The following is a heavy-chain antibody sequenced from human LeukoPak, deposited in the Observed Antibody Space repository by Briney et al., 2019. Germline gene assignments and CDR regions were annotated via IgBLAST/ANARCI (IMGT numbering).Heavy chain of an antibody. J-gene: IGHJ4*02. CDR2: ISGSGGST. D-gene: IGHD3-3*02. CDR1: GFTFSSYA. Sequence: GGSLRLSCAASGFTFSSYAMSWVRQAPGKGLEWVSTISGSGGSTYYADSVKGRFTISRDDVKNMLYLQMNSLRVEDTGLYYCSTVEHFWGQGTLVTVSS. V-gene: IGHV3-23*01. CDR3: STVEHF.